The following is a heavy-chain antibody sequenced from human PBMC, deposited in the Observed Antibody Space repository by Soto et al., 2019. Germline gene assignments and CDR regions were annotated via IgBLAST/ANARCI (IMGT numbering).Heavy chain of an antibody. CDR1: GFTFSSDS. V-gene: IGHV3-21*01. CDR3: ERDPQSGTTLAWFDS. J-gene: IGHJ5*01. Sequence: PGGSLRLSCAASGFTFSSDSMGWVRQAPGKGLEWVASISSSGSFVNYADSVKGRFTISRDNAKNSLYLQMRSLKDEDTAVYYCERDPQSGTTLAWFDSWGQGTLVTVYS. CDR2: ISSSGSFV. D-gene: IGHD1-7*01.